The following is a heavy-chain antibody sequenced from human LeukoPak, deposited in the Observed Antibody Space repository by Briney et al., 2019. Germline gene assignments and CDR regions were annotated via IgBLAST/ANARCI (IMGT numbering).Heavy chain of an antibody. D-gene: IGHD5-18*01. CDR2: IYTSGST. J-gene: IGHJ4*02. CDR3: ARDNVDTAMVFDY. CDR1: GGSISSGSYY. Sequence: SETLSLTCTVSGGSISSGSYYWSWIRQPAGKGLEWIGRIYTSGSTNYNPSLKSRVTISVDTSKNQFSLKLSSVTAADTAVCYCARDNVDTAMVFDYWGQGTLVTVSS. V-gene: IGHV4-61*02.